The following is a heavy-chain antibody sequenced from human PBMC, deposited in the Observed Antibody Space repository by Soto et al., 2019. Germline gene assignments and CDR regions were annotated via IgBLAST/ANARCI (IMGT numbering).Heavy chain of an antibody. CDR3: DAGNPPREY. CDR2: IKNDGDAT. V-gene: IGHV3-23*01. CDR1: GFRFSAYA. Sequence: ESGGGFVQPGGSLTLSCAASGFRFSAYAMTWVRQAPGKGLEWVSNIKNDGDATYYADSVKGRFTISRDNSMNMLFLQMNSLGGQDAAVYYCDAGNPPREYWCQGTLVTVSP. D-gene: IGHD6-13*01. J-gene: IGHJ4*02.